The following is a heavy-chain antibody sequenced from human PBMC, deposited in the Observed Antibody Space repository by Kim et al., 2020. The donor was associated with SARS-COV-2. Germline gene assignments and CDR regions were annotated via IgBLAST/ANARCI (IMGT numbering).Heavy chain of an antibody. V-gene: IGHV3-49*03. CDR3: TRDYIGSGSYYSYY. CDR2: IRSKAYGGTT. D-gene: IGHD3-10*01. J-gene: IGHJ4*02. CDR1: GFTFGDYA. Sequence: GGSLRLSCTASGFTFGDYAMSWFRQAPGKGLEWVGFIRSKAYGGTTEYAASVKGRFTISRDDSKSIAYLQMNSLKTEDTAVYYCTRDYIGSGSYYSYYWGQGTLVTVSS.